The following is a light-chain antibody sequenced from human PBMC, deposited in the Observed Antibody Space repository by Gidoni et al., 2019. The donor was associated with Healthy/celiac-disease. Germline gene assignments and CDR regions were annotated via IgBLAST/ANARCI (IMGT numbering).Light chain of an antibody. Sequence: DIVMTQSPDSLAVSLGERATINNKNYLAWYQQKPGQPPKLLIYWASTRESGVPDRFSGSGSGTDFTLTISSLQAEDVAVYYCQQYYSTPPWMFGQGTKVEIK. J-gene: IGKJ1*01. CDR1: KNY. CDR3: QQYYSTPPWM. CDR2: WAS. V-gene: IGKV4-1*01.